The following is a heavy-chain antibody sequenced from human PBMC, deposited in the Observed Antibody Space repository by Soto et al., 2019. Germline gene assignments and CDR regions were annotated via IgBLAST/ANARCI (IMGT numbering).Heavy chain of an antibody. CDR3: ERHSIRLGLSDY. J-gene: IGHJ4*02. CDR2: IYYTGNT. V-gene: IGHV4-39*01. D-gene: IGHD3-10*01. Sequence: SETLSLTCNVSGGSISNSNYYWGWIRQPPGKGLEWIGSIYYTGNTYYNPSLKSRVTISVDTSKNQFSLKLDSVTAADTAVYFCERHSIRLGLSDYLGQGSVVT. CDR1: GGSISNSNYY.